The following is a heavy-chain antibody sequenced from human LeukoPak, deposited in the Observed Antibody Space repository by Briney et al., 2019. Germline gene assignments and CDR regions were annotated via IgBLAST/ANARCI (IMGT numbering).Heavy chain of an antibody. D-gene: IGHD3-22*01. CDR2: MSPDSDNT. Sequence: GASVKVSCKASGYTFTSYDIHWVRQATGQGLEWMGWMSPDSDNTGYGQKFQGRVTMTRDTSISTAYMELSSLRSEDTAVYYCARTRSAYYDSSGYSVWGQGTLVTVSS. CDR3: ARTRSAYYDSSGYSV. CDR1: GYTFTSYD. V-gene: IGHV1-8*01. J-gene: IGHJ4*02.